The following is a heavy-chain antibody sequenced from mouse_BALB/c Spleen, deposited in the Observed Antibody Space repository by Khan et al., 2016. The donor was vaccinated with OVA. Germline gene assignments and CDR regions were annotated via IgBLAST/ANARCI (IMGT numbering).Heavy chain of an antibody. CDR2: INPRSAYT. D-gene: IGHD1-1*01. Sequence: QVQLKQSGAELTRPGASVKMSCKASGYTFTSNTMHWVKQRPGQGLEWIGYINPRSAYTNYNQNFKDKATLTADTSSSTAYMQLSSLTSEDSAVYYCARRTTVYTRDCWGQGTSVTVSS. V-gene: IGHV1-4*01. CDR1: GYTFTSNT. J-gene: IGHJ4*01. CDR3: ARRTTVYTRDC.